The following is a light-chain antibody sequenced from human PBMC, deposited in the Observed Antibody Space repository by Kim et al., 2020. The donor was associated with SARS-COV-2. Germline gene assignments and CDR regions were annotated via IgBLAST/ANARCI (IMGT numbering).Light chain of an antibody. CDR1: SSDVGGYNY. V-gene: IGLV2-14*03. CDR3: SSYTSSSTLE. CDR2: DVS. J-gene: IGLJ2*01. Sequence: QSALTQPASVSGSPGQSITISCTGTSSDVGGYNYVSWYQQHPGKAPKLMIYDVSNRPSGVSNRFSGSKSGNTASLTISELQAEDEADYYCSSYTSSSTLEIGAGTK.